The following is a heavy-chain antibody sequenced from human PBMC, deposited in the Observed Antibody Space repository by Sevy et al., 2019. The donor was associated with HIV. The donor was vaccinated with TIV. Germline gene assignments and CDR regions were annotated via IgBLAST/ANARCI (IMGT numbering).Heavy chain of an antibody. J-gene: IGHJ4*02. CDR3: ARDGDMTTVTYPYYFDY. V-gene: IGHV3-11*06. CDR2: ISNSSSYT. CDR1: GFTFSDYY. D-gene: IGHD4-17*01. Sequence: GGSLRLSCAASGFTFSDYYMSWIRQAPGKGLEWVSYISNSSSYTNYADSVKGRFTISRDNAKNSLYLQMNSLRAEDTAVYYCARDGDMTTVTYPYYFDYWGQGTLVTVSS.